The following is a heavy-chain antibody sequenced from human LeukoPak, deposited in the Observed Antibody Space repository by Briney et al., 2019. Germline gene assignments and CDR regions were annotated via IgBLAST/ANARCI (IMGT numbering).Heavy chain of an antibody. J-gene: IGHJ4*02. Sequence: SVKVSCKASGGTFSSYAISWVRQAPGQGLEWMGGIIPIFGTANYAQKFQGRVTITADESTSTAYMELSSLRSEDTAVYYCAREYSSSSDFDYWGQGTLVTVSS. CDR1: GGTFSSYA. CDR3: AREYSSSSDFDY. V-gene: IGHV1-69*13. D-gene: IGHD6-6*01. CDR2: IIPIFGTA.